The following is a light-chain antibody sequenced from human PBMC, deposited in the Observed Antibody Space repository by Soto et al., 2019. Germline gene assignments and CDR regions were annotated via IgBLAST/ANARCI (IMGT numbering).Light chain of an antibody. Sequence: DVQMTQSPSILPASVGDRVTITRRASQSIDRWLAWYQQRPGKAPKILIYHASSLETGVPSRFSGSGSGTDFTLTISCLQSEDFATYYCQQYYSYPRTFGQGTKVDIK. CDR3: QQYYSYPRT. J-gene: IGKJ1*01. CDR1: QSIDRW. CDR2: HAS. V-gene: IGKV1-5*01.